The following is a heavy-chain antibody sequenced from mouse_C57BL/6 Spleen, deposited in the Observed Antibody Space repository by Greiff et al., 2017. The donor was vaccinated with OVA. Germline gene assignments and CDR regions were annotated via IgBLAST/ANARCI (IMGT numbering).Heavy chain of an antibody. CDR2: ISYDGSN. V-gene: IGHV3-6*01. J-gene: IGHJ1*03. D-gene: IGHD1-1*01. CDR1: GYSITSGYY. CDR3: ARDSIYYGSSGYFDV. Sequence: EVKLMESGPGLVKPSQSLSLTCSVTGYSITSGYYWNWIRQFPGNKLEWMGYISYDGSNNYNPSLKNRISITRDTSKNQFFLKLNSVTTEDTATYYCARDSIYYGSSGYFDVWGTGTTVTVSS.